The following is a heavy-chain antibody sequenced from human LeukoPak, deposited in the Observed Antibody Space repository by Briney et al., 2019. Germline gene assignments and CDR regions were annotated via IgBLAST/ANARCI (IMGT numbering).Heavy chain of an antibody. CDR1: GYTFTGYY. J-gene: IGHJ4*02. CDR3: AREREGCSSTGCYLDY. CDR2: INPNSGGT. V-gene: IGHV1-2*02. Sequence: ASVKVSCKASGYTFTGYYMHWVRQAPGQGLEWMGWINPNSGGTNYAQKFQGRVTMTRDTSISTAYMELSRLRSDDTAVYYCAREREGCSSTGCYLDYWGQGTLVTVSS. D-gene: IGHD2-2*01.